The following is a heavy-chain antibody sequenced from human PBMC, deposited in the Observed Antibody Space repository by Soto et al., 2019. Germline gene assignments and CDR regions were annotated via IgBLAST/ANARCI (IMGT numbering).Heavy chain of an antibody. D-gene: IGHD5-12*01. V-gene: IGHV4-38-2*01. J-gene: IGHJ3*02. CDR3: ARGADIMATTGDAFDI. CDR2: VHHNGNT. Sequence: PSDTLSLTCAVSGHSISSGYYWGWIRQPPGKGLEWIGNVHHNGNTYYNPSLKSRVTISLRTSKNQFSLKLSSVTAADTAVYYCARGADIMATTGDAFDIWGQGTIVTVSS. CDR1: GHSISSGYY.